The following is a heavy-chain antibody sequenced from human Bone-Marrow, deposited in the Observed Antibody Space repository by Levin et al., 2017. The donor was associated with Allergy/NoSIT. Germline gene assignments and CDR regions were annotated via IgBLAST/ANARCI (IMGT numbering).Heavy chain of an antibody. Sequence: GESLKISCASSGFTVGNNHMNWVRQAPGKGLEWVSLMHSGGSTRYADSVKGRFTISSDSSKNTLYLQMDSLRADDTAVYYCATRSVAEPKWGRGTPFTVSS. CDR3: ATRSVAEPK. D-gene: IGHD6-19*01. CDR1: GFTVGNNH. CDR2: MHSGGST. V-gene: IGHV3-66*01. J-gene: IGHJ4*02.